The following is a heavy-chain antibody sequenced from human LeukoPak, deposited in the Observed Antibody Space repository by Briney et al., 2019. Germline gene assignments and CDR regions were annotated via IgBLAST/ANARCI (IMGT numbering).Heavy chain of an antibody. D-gene: IGHD3-22*01. CDR3: ARGLYYYDSSGYYGDTFDI. V-gene: IGHV3-21*01. J-gene: IGHJ3*02. CDR2: ISSSSSYI. Sequence: GGSLRLSCAASGFTFSSYSMNWVRQAPGKGLEWVSSISSSSSYIYYADSVKGRFTISRDNAKNSLYLQMNSLRAEDTAVYYCARGLYYYDSSGYYGDTFDIWGQGTMVTVSS. CDR1: GFTFSSYS.